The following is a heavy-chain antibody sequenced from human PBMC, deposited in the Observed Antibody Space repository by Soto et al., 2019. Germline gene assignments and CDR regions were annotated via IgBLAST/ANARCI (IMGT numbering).Heavy chain of an antibody. CDR3: ARAADPQFQGAFDI. CDR1: GYTFTGYY. Sequence: ASVKVSCKASGYTFTGYYMHWVRQAPGQGLEWMGWINPNSGGTNYAQKFQGWVTMTRDTSISTAYMELSRLRSDDTAVYYCARAADPQFQGAFDIWGQGTMVTVSS. V-gene: IGHV1-2*04. J-gene: IGHJ3*02. CDR2: INPNSGGT.